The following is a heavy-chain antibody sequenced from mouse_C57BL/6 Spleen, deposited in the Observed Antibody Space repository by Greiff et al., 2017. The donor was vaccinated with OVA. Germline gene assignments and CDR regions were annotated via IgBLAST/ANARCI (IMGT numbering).Heavy chain of an antibody. CDR1: GFTFSSYA. J-gene: IGHJ3*01. CDR2: ISDGGSYT. Sequence: EVKLVESGGGLVKPGGSLKLSCAASGFTFSSYAMSWVRQTPEKRLEWVATISDGGSYTYYPDNVKGRFTISRDNAKNNLYLQMSHLKSEDTAIYYCAREKLGGGFAYWGQGTLVTVSA. CDR3: AREKLGGGFAY. V-gene: IGHV5-4*01. D-gene: IGHD4-1*01.